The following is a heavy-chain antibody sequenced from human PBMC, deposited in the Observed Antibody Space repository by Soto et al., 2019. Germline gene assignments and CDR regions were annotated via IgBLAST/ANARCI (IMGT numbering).Heavy chain of an antibody. CDR1: GGSFSGYS. Sequence: QVQLQQWGAGLLKPSETLSLTCAVHGGSFSGYSWTWIRQPPGQGLEWIGEINSGGSTTYNPSLMSRVSMSLDTSANHFSLNLSSVTAADTAVYYCARHRDYYYFYYGMDVWGQGPTVTVSS. D-gene: IGHD3-16*01. V-gene: IGHV4-34*01. J-gene: IGHJ6*02. CDR2: INSGGST. CDR3: ARHRDYYYFYYGMDV.